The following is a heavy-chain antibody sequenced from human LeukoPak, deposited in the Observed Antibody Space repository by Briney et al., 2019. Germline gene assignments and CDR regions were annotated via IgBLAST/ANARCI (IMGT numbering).Heavy chain of an antibody. CDR3: AREMSGSGKSY. Sequence: GGSLRLSCAASGFTVSSNYMSWVRQAPGKGLEWVSSISSSSSYIYYADSVKGRFTISRDNAKNSLYLQMNSLRAEDTAVYHCAREMSGSGKSYWGQGNLVTVSS. V-gene: IGHV3-21*01. CDR2: ISSSSSYI. J-gene: IGHJ4*02. CDR1: GFTVSSNY. D-gene: IGHD3-10*01.